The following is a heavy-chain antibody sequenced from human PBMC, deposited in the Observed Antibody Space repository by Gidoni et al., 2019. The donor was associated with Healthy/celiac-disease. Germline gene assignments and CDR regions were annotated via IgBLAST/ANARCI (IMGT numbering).Heavy chain of an antibody. CDR3: AKDRGPYYYGSGSSMDV. J-gene: IGHJ6*02. D-gene: IGHD3-10*01. CDR1: GFTFDDYA. CDR2: ISWNSGSI. Sequence: EVQLVESGGGLVQPGRSLRLSCAASGFTFDDYAMHWVRQAPGKGLEWVSGISWNSGSIGYADSVKGRFTISRDNAKNSLYLQMNSLRAEDTALYYCAKDRGPYYYGSGSSMDVWGQGTTVTVSS. V-gene: IGHV3-9*01.